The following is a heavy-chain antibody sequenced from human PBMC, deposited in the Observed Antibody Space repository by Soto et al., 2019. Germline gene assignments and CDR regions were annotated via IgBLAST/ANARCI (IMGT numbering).Heavy chain of an antibody. CDR2: INPNGGST. CDR1: GYTFTSYY. J-gene: IGHJ6*04. Sequence: QVQLVQSGAEVKKPGASVKVSCKASGYTFTSYYIHWVRQAPGQGLEWMGIINPNGGSTNYPQEFQGRVTMTRDTSTSTVYIDLSSLTSEDTAVYYCARGLFAGDVWGKGTTVTVSS. CDR3: ARGLFAGDV. V-gene: IGHV1-46*03.